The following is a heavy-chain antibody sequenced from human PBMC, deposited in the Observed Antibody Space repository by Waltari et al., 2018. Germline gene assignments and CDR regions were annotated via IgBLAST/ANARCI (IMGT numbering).Heavy chain of an antibody. CDR1: GGPFSSYA. J-gene: IGHJ4*02. V-gene: IGHV1-69*12. D-gene: IGHD6-6*01. CDR3: ARSRPIAARRSPFDY. Sequence: QVQLVQSGAEVKKPGSSVKVSCKASGGPFSSYAIRWVRQAPGQGLEWMGGIIPIFGTANYAQKFQGRVTITADESTSTAYMELSSLRSEDTAVYYCARSRPIAARRSPFDYWGQGTLVTVSS. CDR2: IIPIFGTA.